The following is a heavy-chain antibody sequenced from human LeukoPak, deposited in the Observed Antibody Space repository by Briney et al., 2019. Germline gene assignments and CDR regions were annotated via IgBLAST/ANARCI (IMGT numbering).Heavy chain of an antibody. D-gene: IGHD3-3*01. V-gene: IGHV3-21*01. CDR3: AGLGGGFFTLDY. Sequence: GGSLRLSCAASGFTFSSYSMNWVRQAPGKGLEWVSSISSSSSYIYYADSVKGRFTISRDNAKNSLYLQMNSLRAEDTAVYYCAGLGGGFFTLDYWGQGPLVTASS. CDR1: GFTFSSYS. CDR2: ISSSSSYI. J-gene: IGHJ4*02.